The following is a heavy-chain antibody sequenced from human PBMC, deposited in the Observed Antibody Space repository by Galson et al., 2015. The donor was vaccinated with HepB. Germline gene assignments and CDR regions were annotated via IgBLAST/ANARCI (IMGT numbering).Heavy chain of an antibody. CDR2: INAGNGNT. CDR1: GYTFTSYA. V-gene: IGHV1-3*01. D-gene: IGHD3-22*01. J-gene: IGHJ3*02. Sequence: SVKVSCKASGYTFTSYAMHWVRQAPGQRLEWMGWINAGNGNTKYSQKFQGRVTITRDTSASTAYMELSSLRSEDTAVYYCARDVGDYYDSSGYNTGAFDIWGQGTMVTVSS. CDR3: ARDVGDYYDSSGYNTGAFDI.